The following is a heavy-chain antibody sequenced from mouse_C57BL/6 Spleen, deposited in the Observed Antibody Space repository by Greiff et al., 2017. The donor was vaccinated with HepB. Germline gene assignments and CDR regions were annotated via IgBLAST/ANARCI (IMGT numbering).Heavy chain of an antibody. CDR1: GYTFTSYG. V-gene: IGHV1-81*01. CDR3: ARRHDYDSLYAMDY. CDR2: IYPRSGNT. Sequence: VKLMESGAELARPGASVKLSCKASGYTFTSYGISWVKQRTGQGLEWIGEIYPRSGNTYYNEKFKGKATLTADKSSSTAYMELRSLTSEDSAVYFCARRHDYDSLYAMDYWGQGTSVTVSS. D-gene: IGHD2-4*01. J-gene: IGHJ4*01.